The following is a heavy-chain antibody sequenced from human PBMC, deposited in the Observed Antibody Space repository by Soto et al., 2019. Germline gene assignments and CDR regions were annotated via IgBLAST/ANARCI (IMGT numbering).Heavy chain of an antibody. CDR2: TSGSGGST. CDR1: GFTFSSYA. D-gene: IGHD2-2*02. CDR3: AKEYPRDYYYMDV. V-gene: IGHV3-23*01. Sequence: GGSLRLSCAASGFTFSSYAMSWVRQAPGKGLEWVSTTSGSGGSTYYTDSVKGRFTISRDNSKNTLYLQMNSLRAEDTAVYYCAKEYPRDYYYMDVWGKGTTVTGSS. J-gene: IGHJ6*03.